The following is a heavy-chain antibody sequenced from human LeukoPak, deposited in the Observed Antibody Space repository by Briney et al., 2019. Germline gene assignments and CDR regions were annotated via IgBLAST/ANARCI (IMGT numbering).Heavy chain of an antibody. Sequence: SRTLSLACTVSGGSISSGSYYWSWIRQPAGKGLEWIGRIYTSGSTNYNPSLKSRVTISVDTSKNQFSLKLSSVTAADTAVYYCARDRTTWGRGTLVTVSS. CDR3: ARDRTT. J-gene: IGHJ2*01. D-gene: IGHD1-7*01. CDR1: GGSISSGSYY. CDR2: IYTSGST. V-gene: IGHV4-61*02.